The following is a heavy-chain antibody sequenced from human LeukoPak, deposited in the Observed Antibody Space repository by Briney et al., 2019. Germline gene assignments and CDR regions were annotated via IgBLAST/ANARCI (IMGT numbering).Heavy chain of an antibody. J-gene: IGHJ5*02. D-gene: IGHD3-3*01. CDR1: GFTFSRYA. V-gene: IGHV3-23*01. CDR3: ARNKETTIFGVVITNWFDP. Sequence: GGSLRLSCAASGFTFSRYAMHWVRQAPGKGLEWVSAISGSGGSTYYADSVKGRFTISRDNSKNTLYLQMNSLRAEDTAVYYCARNKETTIFGVVITNWFDPWGQGTLVTVSS. CDR2: ISGSGGST.